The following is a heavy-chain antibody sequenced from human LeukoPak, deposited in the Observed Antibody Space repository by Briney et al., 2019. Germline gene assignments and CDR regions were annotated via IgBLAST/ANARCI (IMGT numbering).Heavy chain of an antibody. D-gene: IGHD1-26*01. V-gene: IGHV1-24*01. CDR2: FDPEDGET. CDR1: GYTLTELS. J-gene: IGHJ3*02. CDR3: ATESYSGSYLYAFDI. Sequence: GASVKVSCKVSGYTLTELSMHGVRQAPGKGLEWMGGFDPEDGETIYAQKFQGRVTMTEDTSTDTAYMELSSLRSEDTAVYYCATESYSGSYLYAFDIWGQGTMVTVSS.